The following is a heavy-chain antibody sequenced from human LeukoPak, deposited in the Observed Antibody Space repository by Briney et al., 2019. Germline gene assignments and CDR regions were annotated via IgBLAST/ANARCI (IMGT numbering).Heavy chain of an antibody. J-gene: IGHJ4*02. D-gene: IGHD5-18*01. CDR3: ERDQGRSMVRSGYFDY. Sequence: PGGSLRLSCAASGFTFSSYAMHWVRQAPGKGLEWVAVISYDGSNKYYADSVKGRFTISRDNSKNTLYLQMNSLRAEDTAVYYCERDQGRSMVRSGYFDYWGQGTLVTVSS. CDR1: GFTFSSYA. V-gene: IGHV3-30*01. CDR2: ISYDGSNK.